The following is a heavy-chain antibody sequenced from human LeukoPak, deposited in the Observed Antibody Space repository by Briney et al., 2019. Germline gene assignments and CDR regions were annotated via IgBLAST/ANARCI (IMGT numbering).Heavy chain of an antibody. CDR3: AREVVVGTNWFDS. J-gene: IGHJ5*01. CDR1: GFTISDYW. CDR2: IKQDGVEK. Sequence: GGSLRLSCAASGFTISDYWMTWVRQAPGKGLEWVANIKQDGVEKSYVDSVKGRFTISRDNAKNSLYLQMNSLRAEDTAVYYCAREVVVGTNWFDSWGQGTLVTVSS. V-gene: IGHV3-7*01. D-gene: IGHD2-15*01.